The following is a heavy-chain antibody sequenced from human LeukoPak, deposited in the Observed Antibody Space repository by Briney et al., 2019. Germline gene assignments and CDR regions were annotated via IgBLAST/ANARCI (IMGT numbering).Heavy chain of an antibody. CDR3: ARPPDMVRGIVVPAVNFFDY. CDR2: VSFDGSNE. V-gene: IGHV3-30*14. Sequence: AAGSLRLSCAASGFTFSTYAMHWVRQAPGKGLEWLAVVSFDGSNEYYADSVEGRFTVSRDNSNSSLYLELNRLRVEDTATYYCARPPDMVRGIVVPAVNFFDYWGQGTLVTVSS. CDR1: GFTFSTYA. J-gene: IGHJ4*02. D-gene: IGHD3-10*01.